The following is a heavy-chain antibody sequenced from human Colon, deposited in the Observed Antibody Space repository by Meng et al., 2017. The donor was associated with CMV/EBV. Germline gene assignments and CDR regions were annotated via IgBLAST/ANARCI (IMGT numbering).Heavy chain of an antibody. D-gene: IGHD4/OR15-4a*01. CDR1: GDSVNSRDYY. CDR2: MYSGGTA. CDR3: ARVNARIPGALRD. J-gene: IGHJ4*02. Sequence: VYGDSVNSRDYYWTWVRQPPGKSLQWVGYMYSGGTANYNPSLGRRLTISVDTSKNLFSLSLTSVTAVDTATYYCARVNARIPGALRDWGQGVLVTVSS. V-gene: IGHV4-61*03.